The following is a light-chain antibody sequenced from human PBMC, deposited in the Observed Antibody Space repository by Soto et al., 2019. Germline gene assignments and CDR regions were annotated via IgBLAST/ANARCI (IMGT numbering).Light chain of an antibody. CDR1: SSDIGSYDL. J-gene: IGLJ2*01. Sequence: QSALTQPASVSGPLGQSIVISCTGSSSDIGSYDLVSWYQQYPGNAPKVVIFDGTKRPSGVSNRFSGSKSGNTASLTISGLQTEDEADYYCSSYAGSSTLVFGGGTQLTVL. CDR3: SSYAGSSTLV. V-gene: IGLV2-14*02. CDR2: DGT.